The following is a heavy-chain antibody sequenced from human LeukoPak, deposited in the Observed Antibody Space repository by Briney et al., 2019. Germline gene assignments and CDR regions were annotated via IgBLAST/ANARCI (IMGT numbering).Heavy chain of an antibody. CDR2: ISGSGDST. V-gene: IGHV3-23*01. J-gene: IGHJ4*02. CDR1: GLTFTSYA. Sequence: GGSLRLSCAASGLTFTSYAMSWVRQAPGMGLEWVSAISGSGDSTYYADSVKGRFTISRDNSKNTLYLQMNSLGAEDTAVYFCAKFQVDYDSSGYYLRPFDYWGQGTLVTVSS. CDR3: AKFQVDYDSSGYYLRPFDY. D-gene: IGHD3-22*01.